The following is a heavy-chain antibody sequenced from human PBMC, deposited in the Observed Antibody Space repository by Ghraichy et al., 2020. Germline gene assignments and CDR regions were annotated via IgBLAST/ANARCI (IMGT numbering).Heavy chain of an antibody. CDR3: ARIKAGYCSSTSCQAPYFDY. V-gene: IGHV3-53*01. CDR1: GFTVSSNY. Sequence: GSLRLSCAASGFTVSSNYMSWVRQSPGKGLEWVSVIYSGGSTYYADSVKGRFTISRDNSKNTLYLQMNSLRAEDTAVYYCARIKAGYCSSTSCQAPYFDYWGQGTLVTVSS. D-gene: IGHD2-2*01. CDR2: IYSGGST. J-gene: IGHJ4*02.